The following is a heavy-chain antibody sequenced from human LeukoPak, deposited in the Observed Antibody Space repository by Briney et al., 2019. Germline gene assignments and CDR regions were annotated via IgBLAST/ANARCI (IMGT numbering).Heavy chain of an antibody. CDR3: ARDAREYSSSSGGLDY. CDR1: GFTFRSYA. CDR2: ISYDGSNK. D-gene: IGHD6-6*01. V-gene: IGHV3-30*01. J-gene: IGHJ4*02. Sequence: PGGSLRLSCAASGFTFRSYAMHCVRQAPGKGLEWVADISYDGSNKYYADSVKGRFTISRDNSKNTLYLQMNSLRAEDTAVYYCARDAREYSSSSGGLDYWGQGTLVTVSS.